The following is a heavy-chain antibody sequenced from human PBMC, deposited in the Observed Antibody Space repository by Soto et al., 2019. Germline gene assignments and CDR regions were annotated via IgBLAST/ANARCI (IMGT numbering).Heavy chain of an antibody. Sequence: SVKVSCKASGGTFSSYAISWVRQAPGQGLEWMGGIIPIFGTANYAQKSQGRVTITADESTSTAYMELSSLRSEDTAVYYCARGELAAAGTGYYYYGMDVWGQGTTVTVSS. CDR2: IIPIFGTA. J-gene: IGHJ6*02. V-gene: IGHV1-69*13. CDR3: ARGELAAAGTGYYYYGMDV. CDR1: GGTFSSYA. D-gene: IGHD6-13*01.